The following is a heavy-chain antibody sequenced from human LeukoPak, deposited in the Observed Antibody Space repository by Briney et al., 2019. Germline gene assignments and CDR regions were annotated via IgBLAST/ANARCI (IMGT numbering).Heavy chain of an antibody. J-gene: IGHJ4*02. CDR1: GYTFTSYG. D-gene: IGHD3-10*01. Sequence: ASVKVSCKASGYTFTSYGISWVRQAPGQGLEWMGWISAYNGNTNYAQKLQGRVTMTTDTSTSTAYMELKSLRSDDTAVYYCARDLESSMVRGVPLDYWGQGTLVTVSS. CDR2: ISAYNGNT. CDR3: ARDLESSMVRGVPLDY. V-gene: IGHV1-18*01.